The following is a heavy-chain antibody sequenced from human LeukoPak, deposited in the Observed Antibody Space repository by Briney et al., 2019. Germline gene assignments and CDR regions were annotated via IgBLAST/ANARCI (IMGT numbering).Heavy chain of an antibody. V-gene: IGHV3-43*02. Sequence: GGSLRLSCAASGFTFDDYAMHWVRHAPGKGLEWVALISGYGGDPYYADSVRGRFTISRDNRKNSLFLQINSLRTKDTAFYYCVRDFSVADLTDYWGQGTLVTVSS. CDR3: VRDFSVADLTDY. J-gene: IGHJ4*02. CDR1: GFTFDDYA. CDR2: ISGYGGDP. D-gene: IGHD6-19*01.